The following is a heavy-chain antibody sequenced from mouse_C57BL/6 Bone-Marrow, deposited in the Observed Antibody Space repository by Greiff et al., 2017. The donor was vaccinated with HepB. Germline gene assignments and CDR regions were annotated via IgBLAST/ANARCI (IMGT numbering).Heavy chain of an antibody. CDR3: ARRPYSNWAMDY. CDR1: GYTFTSYW. CDR2: IHPNSGST. J-gene: IGHJ4*01. Sequence: VQLQQPGAELVKPGASVKLSCKASGYTFTSYWMHWVKQRPGQGLEWIGMIHPNSGSTNYNEKFKSKATLTVDKSSSTAYMQLSSLTSEDSAVYCCARRPYSNWAMDYWGQGTSVTVSS. D-gene: IGHD2-5*01. V-gene: IGHV1-64*01.